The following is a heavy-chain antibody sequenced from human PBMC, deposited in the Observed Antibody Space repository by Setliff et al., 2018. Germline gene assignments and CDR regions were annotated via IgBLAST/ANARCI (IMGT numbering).Heavy chain of an antibody. Sequence: GGSLRLSCAASGFTFRNYGMHWVRQAPGKGPEWVAVIWFDGGNEFYADSVRGRFTISRDNSKNMLYLQMDSLRVEDTAVYYCAKDQGTGYCSGGSCYLFEHWGQGVQVT. CDR3: AKDQGTGYCSGGSCYLFEH. J-gene: IGHJ4*02. D-gene: IGHD2-15*01. CDR1: GFTFRNYG. CDR2: IWFDGGNE. V-gene: IGHV3-33*03.